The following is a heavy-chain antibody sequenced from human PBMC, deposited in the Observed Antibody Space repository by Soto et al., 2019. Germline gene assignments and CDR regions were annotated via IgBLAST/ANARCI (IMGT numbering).Heavy chain of an antibody. V-gene: IGHV1-2*02. CDR3: ARSSIAARYYYYYGMDV. J-gene: IGHJ6*02. CDR1: GGTFSSYA. Sequence: ASVKVSCKASGGTFSSYAISWVRQAPGQGLEWMGWINPNSGGTNYAQKFQGRVTMTRDTSISTAYMELSRLRSDDTAVYYCARSSIAARYYYYYGMDVWGQGTTVTVSS. CDR2: INPNSGGT. D-gene: IGHD6-13*01.